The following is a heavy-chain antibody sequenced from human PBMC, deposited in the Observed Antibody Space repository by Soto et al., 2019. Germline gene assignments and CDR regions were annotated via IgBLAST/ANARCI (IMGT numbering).Heavy chain of an antibody. D-gene: IGHD3-3*01. CDR1: GFTFSDYY. CDR3: ARDLLLECLLYGDHGMDV. J-gene: IGHJ6*02. CDR2: ISSSSSYT. V-gene: IGHV3-11*06. Sequence: GGSLRLSCAASGFTFSDYYMSWIRQAPGKGLELVSYISSSSSYTNYADSVKGRFTISRDNAKNSMYLQMNSLRAVDMAVYYCARDLLLECLLYGDHGMDVWCQGTTVTVSS.